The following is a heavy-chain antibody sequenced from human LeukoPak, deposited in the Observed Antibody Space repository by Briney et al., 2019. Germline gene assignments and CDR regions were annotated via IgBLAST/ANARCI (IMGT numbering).Heavy chain of an antibody. CDR1: GGSISSSSYY. J-gene: IGHJ6*03. V-gene: IGHV4-39*01. Sequence: KASETLSLTCTVSGGSISSSSYYWGWIRQPPGKGLEWIGSIYYSGSTYYNPSLKSRVAISVDTSKNQFSLKLSSVTAADTAVYYCARQPYSGSYDYYMDVWGKGTTVTVSS. D-gene: IGHD1-26*01. CDR2: IYYSGST. CDR3: ARQPYSGSYDYYMDV.